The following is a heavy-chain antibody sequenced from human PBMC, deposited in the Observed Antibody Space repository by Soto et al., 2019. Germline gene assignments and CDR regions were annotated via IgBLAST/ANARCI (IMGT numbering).Heavy chain of an antibody. CDR2: ITSSSNYI. V-gene: IGHV3-21*06. J-gene: IGHJ4*02. CDR1: GFNLSDYT. Sequence: GGSLRLSCVASGFNLSDYTMNWVRQAPGKGLEWVSLITSSSNYIYYADSVKGRFTISRDNAKNSLFLQMNSLRAEDAAVYYCARVGHTTRIVAPGTGGDHWGQGTPVTVSS. CDR3: ARVGHTTRIVAPGTGGDH. D-gene: IGHD6-25*01.